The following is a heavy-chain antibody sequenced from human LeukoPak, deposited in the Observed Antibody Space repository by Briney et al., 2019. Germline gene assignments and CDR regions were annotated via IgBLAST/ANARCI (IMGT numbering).Heavy chain of an antibody. CDR3: VKDRTGTYTLDY. V-gene: IGHV3-30-3*01. CDR2: ISDDGSRQ. Sequence: GGSLRLSCAASGFTFSNYAIHWGRQAPGKGLEWVAFISDDGSRQHYADSVKGRFTISRDNSKNTLNLQMNSLRAEDTAVYYCVKDRTGTYTLDYWGQGTLVTVSS. CDR1: GFTFSNYA. D-gene: IGHD3-10*01. J-gene: IGHJ4*02.